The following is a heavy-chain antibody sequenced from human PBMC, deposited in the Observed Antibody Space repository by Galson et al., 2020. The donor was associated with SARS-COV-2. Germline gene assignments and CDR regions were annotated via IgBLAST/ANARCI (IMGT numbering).Heavy chain of an antibody. CDR2: ISISGGST. J-gene: IGHJ6*03. Sequence: GGSLRLSCAASGFTFSSFAMSWVRQAPGKGLEWVSGISISGGSTYYVDSVKGRFTISRDNSKNTLYLQMNSLRAEYTAIYYCAKCGYTYGTLYYLDVWGKGTTVTVSS. CDR3: AKCGYTYGTLYYLDV. V-gene: IGHV3-23*01. CDR1: GFTFSSFA. D-gene: IGHD5-18*01.